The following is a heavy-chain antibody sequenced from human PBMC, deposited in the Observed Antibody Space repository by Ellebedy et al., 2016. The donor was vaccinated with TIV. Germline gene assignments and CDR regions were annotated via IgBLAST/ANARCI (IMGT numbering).Heavy chain of an antibody. CDR3: ARGGDVLTGYDNWFDP. J-gene: IGHJ5*02. V-gene: IGHV1-18*04. D-gene: IGHD3-9*01. Sequence: ASVKVSCKASGYTLTNYDINWVRQAPGQGLEWMGWISGNNGSTNYVQNFQGRVTMTTDTSTSTAYMELRSLRSDDTAVYYCARGGDVLTGYDNWFDPWGQGTLVTVSS. CDR2: ISGNNGST. CDR1: GYTLTNYD.